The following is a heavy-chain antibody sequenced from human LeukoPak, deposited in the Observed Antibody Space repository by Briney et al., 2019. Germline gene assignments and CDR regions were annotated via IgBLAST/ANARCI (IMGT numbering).Heavy chain of an antibody. CDR3: ARPRDGYESDAFDI. CDR2: ISWNSGSI. Sequence: PGGSLRLSCAASGFTFDDYAMHWVRQAPGKGLEWVSGISWNSGSIGYADSVKGRFTISRDNAKNSPYLQMNSLRAEDTAVYYCARPRDGYESDAFDIWGQGTMVTVSS. D-gene: IGHD5-12*01. CDR1: GFTFDDYA. J-gene: IGHJ3*02. V-gene: IGHV3-9*01.